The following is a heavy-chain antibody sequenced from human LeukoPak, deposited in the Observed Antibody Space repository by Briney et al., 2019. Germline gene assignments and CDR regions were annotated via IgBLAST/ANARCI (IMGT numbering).Heavy chain of an antibody. CDR2: INPSGGST. D-gene: IGHD6-13*01. J-gene: IGHJ4*02. V-gene: IGHV1-46*01. Sequence: ASVKVSCKASGYTFTSYYMHWVRQAPGQGLEWMGIINPSGGSTSYAQKFQGRVTMTRDMSTSTVYMELSSLRSEDTAVYYCARDSESRGIAAAGTFDYWGQGTLVTVSS. CDR3: ARDSESRGIAAAGTFDY. CDR1: GYTFTSYY.